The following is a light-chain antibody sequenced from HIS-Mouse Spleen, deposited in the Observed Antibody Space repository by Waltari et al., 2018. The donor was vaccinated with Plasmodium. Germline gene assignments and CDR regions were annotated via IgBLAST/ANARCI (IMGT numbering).Light chain of an antibody. CDR3: SSYAGSNNLV. V-gene: IGLV2-8*01. J-gene: IGLJ2*01. CDR1: SSDVGGYNY. CDR2: EVS. Sequence: QSALTQPPSASGSPGQSVTISCTGTSSDVGGYNYVSWYQQHPGKAPKLMIYEVSKRPSGVPGRVSGSKSGNTASLTVSGLQAEDEADYDCSSYAGSNNLVFGGGTKLTVL.